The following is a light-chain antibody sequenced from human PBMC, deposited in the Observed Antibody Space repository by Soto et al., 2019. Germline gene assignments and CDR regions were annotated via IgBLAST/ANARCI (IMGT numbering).Light chain of an antibody. CDR3: QKLNAYPPWT. CDR2: GAS. Sequence: QLTQSPSSLSASFGDRVTITCRASQGIGSDLAWYQQKPGRAPKLLIFGASTLQSGVPSRFSGSGSGTDFTLTVSSLQPEDFATYFCQKLNAYPPWTFGQGTKVDIK. CDR1: QGIGSD. V-gene: IGKV1-9*01. J-gene: IGKJ1*01.